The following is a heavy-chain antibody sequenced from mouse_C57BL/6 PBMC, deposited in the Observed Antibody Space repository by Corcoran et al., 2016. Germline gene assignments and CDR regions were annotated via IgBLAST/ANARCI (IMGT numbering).Heavy chain of an antibody. CDR1: GYTFPDYY. V-gene: IGHV1-19*01. J-gene: IGHJ2*01. CDR2: INPYNGGT. Sequence: EVQLQQYGTALVKPGASVKMSCKASGYTFPDYYMNCVKQSHGKSLEWIGVINPYNGGTSYNQKFKGKATLTVDKSSSTAYMELNSLTSEDSAVYYCAKADYFDYWGQGTTLTVSS. CDR3: AKADYFDY.